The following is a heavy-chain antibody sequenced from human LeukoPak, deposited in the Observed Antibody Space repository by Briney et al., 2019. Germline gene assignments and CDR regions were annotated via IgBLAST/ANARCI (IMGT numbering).Heavy chain of an antibody. CDR2: IRTKPYGGTT. Sequence: GGSLTLSCTPSGFNLDNALMSWFRQAPGKGLEGVGSIRTKPYGGTTEYAASVNGRFTISRDDSKGIAYLQMNSLRTEDTAVYYCSRDEVRGSTSCVYFHYWGPGTLVAVSS. J-gene: IGHJ4*02. CDR1: GFNLDNAL. CDR3: SRDEVRGSTSCVYFHY. V-gene: IGHV3-49*03. D-gene: IGHD2-2*01.